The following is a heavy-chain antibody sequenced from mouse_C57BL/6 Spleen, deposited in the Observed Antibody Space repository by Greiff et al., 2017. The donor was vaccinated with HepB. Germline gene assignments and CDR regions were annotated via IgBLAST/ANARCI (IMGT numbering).Heavy chain of an antibody. CDR1: GYAFSSSW. CDR3: ETDYGNYGYYAMDY. Sequence: VQLQQSGPELVKPGASVKISCKASGYAFSSSWMNWVKQRPGKGLEWIGRIYPGDGDTNYNGKFKGKATLTADKYSSTAYMQRSSLTSEDSAVYCCETDYGNYGYYAMDYWGQGTSVTVSS. J-gene: IGHJ4*01. V-gene: IGHV1-82*01. CDR2: IYPGDGDT. D-gene: IGHD2-1*01.